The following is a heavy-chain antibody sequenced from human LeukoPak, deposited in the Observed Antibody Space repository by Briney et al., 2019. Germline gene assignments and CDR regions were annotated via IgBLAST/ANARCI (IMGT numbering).Heavy chain of an antibody. D-gene: IGHD6-19*01. Sequence: PGGSLRLSCAASGFTFSSYGMHWVRQAPGKGLEWVAVIWYDGSNKYYADSVKGRFTISRDNSKNTLYLQMNSLRAEDTAVYYCAKAGQQWLVPRDFDYWGQGTLVTVSS. V-gene: IGHV3-33*06. J-gene: IGHJ4*02. CDR2: IWYDGSNK. CDR3: AKAGQQWLVPRDFDY. CDR1: GFTFSSYG.